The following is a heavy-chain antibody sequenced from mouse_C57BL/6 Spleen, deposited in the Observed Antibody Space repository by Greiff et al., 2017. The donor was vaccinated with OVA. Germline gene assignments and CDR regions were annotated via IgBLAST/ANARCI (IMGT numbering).Heavy chain of an antibody. D-gene: IGHD4-1*01. V-gene: IGHV14-3*01. J-gene: IGHJ1*03. CDR2: IDPANGNP. Sequence: EVQLQQSVAELVRPGASVQLSCTASGFNIKNTYMHWVKQRPEQGLEWIGRIDPANGNPKSAPKFQGKATITAATSPTTAYLQLSSLTSWDTAIYYCARHGTYWYFDVWGTGTTVTVSS. CDR3: ARHGTYWYFDV. CDR1: GFNIKNTY.